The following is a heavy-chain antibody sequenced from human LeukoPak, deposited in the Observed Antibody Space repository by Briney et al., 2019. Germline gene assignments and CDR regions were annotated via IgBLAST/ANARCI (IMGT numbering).Heavy chain of an antibody. Sequence: GGSLRLSCAASGFTFSSYAMHWVRQAPGKGLEWVAVISYDGSNKYYADSVKGRFTISRDNSKNTLYLQMNSLRAEDTAVYYCARDWDITMVRGVFGYWGQGTLGTVSS. CDR3: ARDWDITMVRGVFGY. D-gene: IGHD3-10*01. CDR1: GFTFSSYA. V-gene: IGHV3-30-3*01. J-gene: IGHJ4*02. CDR2: ISYDGSNK.